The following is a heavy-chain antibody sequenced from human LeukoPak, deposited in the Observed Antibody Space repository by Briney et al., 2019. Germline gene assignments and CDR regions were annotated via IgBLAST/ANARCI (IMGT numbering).Heavy chain of an antibody. J-gene: IGHJ6*02. CDR2: IGDNSSYI. CDR1: GFGFSSYT. Sequence: GGSLRLSCAASGFGFSSYTMSWVRQAPGKGLEWVSSIGDNSSYIHYGDSVKGRFTISRDNANKVVYLQMNSLRGEDTAVYYCARAYYDSLSGFYLDGMDVWGQGTTVIVSS. D-gene: IGHD3-9*01. CDR3: ARAYYDSLSGFYLDGMDV. V-gene: IGHV3-21*01.